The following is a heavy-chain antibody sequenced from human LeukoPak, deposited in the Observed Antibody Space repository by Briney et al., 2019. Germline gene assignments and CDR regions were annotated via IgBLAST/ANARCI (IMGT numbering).Heavy chain of an antibody. J-gene: IGHJ5*02. CDR3: ARGRTTVRGVIITNNWFDP. CDR1: GYTFTGYY. D-gene: IGHD3-10*01. CDR2: IYPNSGGT. V-gene: IGHV1-2*02. Sequence: ASVKVSCKASGYTFTGYYMHWVRQAPGQGLELMGWIYPNSGGTNYAQKFQGRVTMTSDTSISTAYMELSRLRSDDTAVYYCARGRTTVRGVIITNNWFDPWGQGTLVTVSS.